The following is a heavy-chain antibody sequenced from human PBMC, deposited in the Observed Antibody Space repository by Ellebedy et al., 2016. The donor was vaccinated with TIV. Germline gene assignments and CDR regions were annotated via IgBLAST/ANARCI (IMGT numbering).Heavy chain of an antibody. J-gene: IGHJ4*02. CDR2: IKSDGSST. V-gene: IGHV3-74*01. Sequence: GESLKISCAASEFTFSTYSMNWVRQAPGKGLVWVSRIKSDGSSTSYADSVKGRFTISRDNAKNTLYLQMHSLSAEDTAVYYCARDTHNGGNCVPDYWGQGTLVTVSS. CDR1: EFTFSTYS. D-gene: IGHD4-23*01. CDR3: ARDTHNGGNCVPDY.